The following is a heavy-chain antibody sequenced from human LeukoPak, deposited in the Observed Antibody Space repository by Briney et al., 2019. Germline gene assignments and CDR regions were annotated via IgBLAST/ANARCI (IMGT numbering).Heavy chain of an antibody. CDR1: GFTFSDYY. CDR2: ISYDGSNK. Sequence: PGGSLRLSCAASGFTFSDYYMHWVRQAPGKGLEWVAVISYDGSNKYYADSVKGRFTISRDNSKNTLYLQMNSLRAEDTAVYYCAKDSPVVEMATIESYWGQGTLVTVSS. D-gene: IGHD5-24*01. CDR3: AKDSPVVEMATIESY. V-gene: IGHV3-30*18. J-gene: IGHJ4*02.